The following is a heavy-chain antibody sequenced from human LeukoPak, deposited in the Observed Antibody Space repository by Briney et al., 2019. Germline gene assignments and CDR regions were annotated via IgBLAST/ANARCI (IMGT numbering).Heavy chain of an antibody. D-gene: IGHD2-21*01. Sequence: GGSLRLSCAASGFTFSNYWMHWVRQAPGKGLVWVSRINSDGINTSYADSVKGRFTISRDNAKNTLYLQMNSLRAEDTAVYYCAKDLTDSDAFDIWGQGTMVTVSS. CDR2: INSDGINT. V-gene: IGHV3-74*01. CDR3: AKDLTDSDAFDI. J-gene: IGHJ3*02. CDR1: GFTFSNYW.